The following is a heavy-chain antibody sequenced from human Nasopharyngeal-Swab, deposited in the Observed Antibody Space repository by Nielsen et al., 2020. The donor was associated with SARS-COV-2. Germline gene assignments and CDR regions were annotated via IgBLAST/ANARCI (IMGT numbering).Heavy chain of an antibody. CDR3: ARIAQLVAPT. CDR1: GDSVSSNSAA. CDR2: TYYRSKWYN. D-gene: IGHD6-13*01. V-gene: IGHV6-1*01. Sequence: SQTLSLTCSISGDSVSSNSAAWNWIRPSPSRGLEWLGRTYYRSKWYNDYAVSVKSRIIINPDTSNNQFSLQLNSVTPEDTAVYYCARIAQLVAPTWGQGTLVTVSS. J-gene: IGHJ4*02.